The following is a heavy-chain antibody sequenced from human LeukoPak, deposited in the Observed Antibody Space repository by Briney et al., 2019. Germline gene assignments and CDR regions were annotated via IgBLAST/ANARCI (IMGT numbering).Heavy chain of an antibody. CDR3: ARPHSYGYNGAFDI. CDR1: GYSFTSYW. V-gene: IGHV5-51*01. Sequence: GESLKIFCKGSGYSFTSYWFGWVRQMPGKGLEWMGIIYPGDSDTRYSPSFQGQVAISADKAISTAYLQWSSLKASDTAMYYCARPHSYGYNGAFDIWGQGTMVTVSS. D-gene: IGHD5-18*01. CDR2: IYPGDSDT. J-gene: IGHJ3*02.